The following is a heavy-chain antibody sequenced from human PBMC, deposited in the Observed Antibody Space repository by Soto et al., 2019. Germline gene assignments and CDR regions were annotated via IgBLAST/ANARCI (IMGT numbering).Heavy chain of an antibody. J-gene: IGHJ4*02. D-gene: IGHD6-13*01. V-gene: IGHV4-4*02. CDR1: GGSISASKW. CDR2: IFHSGIT. CDR3: ARRYGSSFDY. Sequence: QVQLQESGPGLVKPSGTLSLTCAVSGGSISASKWWNWVRQPPGKGLEWIGEIFHSGITHYNPSLKSRVTISVDTSKNQFSLKLSSVTAADTAVYYCARRYGSSFDYWGQGTLVTVSS.